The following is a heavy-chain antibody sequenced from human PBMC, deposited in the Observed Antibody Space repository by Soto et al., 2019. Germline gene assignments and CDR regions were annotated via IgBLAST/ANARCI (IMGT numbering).Heavy chain of an antibody. V-gene: IGHV4-31*03. CDR3: ARGYDCWSGYPGGGNYFDY. J-gene: IGHJ4*02. CDR1: GGSISSGGYY. D-gene: IGHD3-3*01. CDR2: IYYSGST. Sequence: QVQLQEAGPGLVKPSQTLSLTCTVSGGSISSGGYYWSWIRQHPGKGLEWIGYIYYSGSTYYNPSLQSRVTISVDTSKNQFSLKLSSVTAADTAVYYCARGYDCWSGYPGGGNYFDYWGQGTLVTVSS.